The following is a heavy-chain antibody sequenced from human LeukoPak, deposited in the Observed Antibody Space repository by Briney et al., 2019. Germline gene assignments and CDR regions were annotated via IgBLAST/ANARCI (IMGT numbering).Heavy chain of an antibody. V-gene: IGHV4-4*02. Sequence: SETLSLTCAVSGGSISSSNWWSWVRQPPGKGLEWIGEIYHSGSTNYNPSLKSRVTISVDKSKNQFSLKLSSVTAADTAVYYCARRGYSSGWYYFDYWGQGTLVTVSS. CDR2: IYHSGST. J-gene: IGHJ4*02. CDR3: ARRGYSSGWYYFDY. D-gene: IGHD6-19*01. CDR1: GGSISSSNW.